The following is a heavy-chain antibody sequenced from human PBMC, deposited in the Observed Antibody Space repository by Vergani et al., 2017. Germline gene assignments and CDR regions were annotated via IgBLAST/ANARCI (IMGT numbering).Heavy chain of an antibody. V-gene: IGHV4-39*01. CDR3: ARQGVTRGGAEYFQH. CDR1: GGSISSSSYY. J-gene: IGHJ1*01. D-gene: IGHD1-14*01. Sequence: QLQLQESGPGLVKPSETLSLTCTVSGGSISSSSYYWGWIRQPPGKGLEWIGSIYYSGSTYYNPSLKSRVTISVDTSKNQFSLKLSSVTAADTAVYYCARQGVTRGGAEYFQHWGQGTLVTVSS. CDR2: IYYSGST.